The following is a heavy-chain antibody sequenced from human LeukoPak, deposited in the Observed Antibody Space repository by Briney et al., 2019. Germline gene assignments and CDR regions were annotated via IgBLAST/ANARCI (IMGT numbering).Heavy chain of an antibody. CDR2: INWNGGST. J-gene: IGHJ4*02. CDR1: GFTFDDYG. Sequence: PGGSLRLSCAASGFTFDDYGMSWVRLAPGKGLEWVSGINWNGGSTGYADSVKGRFTISRDNAKNSLYLQMNSLRAEDTALYYCARSDAGYSSGWYVFDYWGQGTLVTVSS. D-gene: IGHD6-19*01. V-gene: IGHV3-20*04. CDR3: ARSDAGYSSGWYVFDY.